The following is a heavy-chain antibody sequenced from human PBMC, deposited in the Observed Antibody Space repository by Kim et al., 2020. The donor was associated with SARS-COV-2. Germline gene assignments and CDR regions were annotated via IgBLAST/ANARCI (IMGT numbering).Heavy chain of an antibody. CDR2: ISYDGSNK. Sequence: GGSLRLSCAASGFNFSSYGMHWVRQAPGKGLEWVAVISYDGSNKYYADSVKGRFTISRDNSKNTLYLQMNSLRAEDTAVYYCAKSLSDGDGYYYGMDVWGQGTTVTVSS. D-gene: IGHD2-15*01. V-gene: IGHV3-30*18. CDR3: AKSLSDGDGYYYGMDV. CDR1: GFNFSSYG. J-gene: IGHJ6*02.